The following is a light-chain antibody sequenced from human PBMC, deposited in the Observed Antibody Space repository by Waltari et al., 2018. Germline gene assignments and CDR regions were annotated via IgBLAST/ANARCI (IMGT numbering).Light chain of an antibody. CDR1: SSTIGSHP. CDR3: STWDDSLNGVM. V-gene: IGLV1-44*01. CDR2: TNN. J-gene: IGLJ3*02. Sequence: QSVLTQPPSSSGTPGQGVTISCSGSSSTIGSHPVTWYQQLPGTAPKRLIYTNNQRPSGVPDRFSGSKSGTSGCLAISGLQAEDEADYYCSTWDDSLNGVMFGGGTKLTVL.